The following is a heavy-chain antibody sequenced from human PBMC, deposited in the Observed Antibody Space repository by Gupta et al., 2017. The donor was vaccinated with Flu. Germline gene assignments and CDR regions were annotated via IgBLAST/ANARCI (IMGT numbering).Heavy chain of an antibody. Sequence: EVQLVESGGGLVQAGGSLRPSCAASGFTFSTHWMTWFRQAPGKGLEWVANINQDGSEKYYVDSVKGRFTISRDNAKNSLCLQVNSLRAEDTAVYYCARARYIGRYSAFDMWGQGTMVTVSS. V-gene: IGHV3-7*01. J-gene: IGHJ3*02. CDR2: INQDGSEK. D-gene: IGHD1-26*01. CDR1: GFTFSTHW. CDR3: ARARYIGRYSAFDM.